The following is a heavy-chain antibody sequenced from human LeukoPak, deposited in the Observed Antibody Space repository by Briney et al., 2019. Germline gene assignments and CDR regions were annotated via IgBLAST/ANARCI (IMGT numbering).Heavy chain of an antibody. V-gene: IGHV1-46*01. CDR1: GYTFTSYY. D-gene: IGHD6-6*01. CDR2: INPSGGST. CDR3: ARAKYSSSSGGGPLQSYYYYGMDV. Sequence: ASVKVSCKASGYTFTSYYMHWVRQAPGQGLEWMGIINPSGGSTSYAQKFQGRVTMTRDTSTSTVYMELSSLRSEDTAVYYCARAKYSSSSGGGPLQSYYYYGMDVWGQGTTVTVSS. J-gene: IGHJ6*02.